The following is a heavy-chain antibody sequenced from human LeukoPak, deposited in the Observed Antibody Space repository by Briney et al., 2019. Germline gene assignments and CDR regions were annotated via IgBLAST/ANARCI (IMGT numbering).Heavy chain of an antibody. CDR3: AKDMYYGSGSYHWFGDMDI. CDR1: GFTFSSYA. CDR2: ISSSSSYI. Sequence: PGGSLRLSCAASGFTFSSYAMSWVRQAPGKGLEWVSSISSSSSYIYYADSVKGRFTISRDNSNNTLYLQMSSLRAEDTAVYYCAKDMYYGSGSYHWFGDMDIWGQGTTVTVSS. J-gene: IGHJ6*02. D-gene: IGHD3-10*01. V-gene: IGHV3-23*01.